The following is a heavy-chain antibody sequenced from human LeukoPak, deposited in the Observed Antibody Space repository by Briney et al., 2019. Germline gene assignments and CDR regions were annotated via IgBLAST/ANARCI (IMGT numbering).Heavy chain of an antibody. D-gene: IGHD3-16*01. J-gene: IGHJ4*02. Sequence: PGRSLRLSCAASGFTFSSYEMNWVRRAPGKGLEWVSYISSSSSTIYYADSVKGRFTISRDNAKSSLYLQMNSLRAEDTAVYCCARRGSYNDYWGQGTLVTVSS. CDR3: ARRGSYNDY. CDR1: GFTFSSYE. CDR2: ISSSSSTI. V-gene: IGHV3-48*03.